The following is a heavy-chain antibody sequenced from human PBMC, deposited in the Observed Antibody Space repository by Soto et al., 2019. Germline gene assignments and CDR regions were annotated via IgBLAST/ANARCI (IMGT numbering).Heavy chain of an antibody. V-gene: IGHV5-51*01. Sequence: GESLKISCKTSGYSFISYWVAWVRQRPGKGLEWMGTFYPGDSTSTYSPSFQGQVTISVDKSISTAYLHLSSLKASDTAMYYCARIIGYCRNNDCSWTFDIWGQGTTVTVSS. CDR2: FYPGDSTS. D-gene: IGHD2-2*03. CDR3: ARIIGYCRNNDCSWTFDI. J-gene: IGHJ3*02. CDR1: GYSFISYW.